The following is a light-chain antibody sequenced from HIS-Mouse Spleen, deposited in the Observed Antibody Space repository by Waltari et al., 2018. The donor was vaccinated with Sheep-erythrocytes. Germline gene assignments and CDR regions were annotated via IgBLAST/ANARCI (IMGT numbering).Light chain of an antibody. CDR3: CSYAGSYNHV. Sequence: QSALTQPRSVSGSPGPSVTISCTGTSSAVGGYHYVSWYQQHPGKAPKLMIYDVSKRPSGVPDRFSGSKSGNTASLTISGLQAEDEADYYCCSYAGSYNHVFATGTKVTVL. CDR1: SSAVGGYHY. V-gene: IGLV2-11*01. CDR2: DVS. J-gene: IGLJ1*01.